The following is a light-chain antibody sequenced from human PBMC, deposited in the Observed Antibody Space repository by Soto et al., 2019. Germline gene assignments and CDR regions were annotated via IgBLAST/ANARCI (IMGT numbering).Light chain of an antibody. CDR1: QSVSSSY. Sequence: EIVFTQSPGTLSLSPGERATLSCSASQSVSSSYLAWYQQKPGQAPRLLIYGASNRATGIPDRFSGSGSGTDFTLTISRLEPEDFAVYYCQKYGSSPWTFGQGTKVDIK. CDR2: GAS. CDR3: QKYGSSPWT. V-gene: IGKV3-20*01. J-gene: IGKJ1*01.